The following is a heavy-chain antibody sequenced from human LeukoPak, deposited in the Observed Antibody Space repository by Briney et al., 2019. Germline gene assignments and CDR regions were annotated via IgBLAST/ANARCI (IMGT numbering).Heavy chain of an antibody. CDR3: VRLRRNSDTSGFYYYYDF. D-gene: IGHD3-22*01. CDR1: GYTFSSYS. J-gene: IGHJ4*02. Sequence: PGGSLRLSCVASGYTFSSYSINWVRHAPGKGLEGVSSISVRSNYIYYADPVRGRFSISRDDARDSLYLQMNSLRAEDTAVYFCVRLRRNSDTSGFYYYYDFWGQGTLVTVSS. V-gene: IGHV3-21*01. CDR2: ISVRSNYI.